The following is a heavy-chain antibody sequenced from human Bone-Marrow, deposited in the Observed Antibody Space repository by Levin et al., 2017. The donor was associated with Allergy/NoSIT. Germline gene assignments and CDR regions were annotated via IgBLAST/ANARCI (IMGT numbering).Heavy chain of an antibody. V-gene: IGHV3-11*01. D-gene: IGHD6-13*01. J-gene: IGHJ4*02. CDR1: GFTFSDYY. CDR2: ISSSGSTI. Sequence: GGSLRLSCAASGFTFSDYYMSWIRQAPGKGLEWVSYISSSGSTIYYADSVKGRFTISRDNAKNSLYLQMNSLRAEDTAVYYCASMKEQLVFDYWGQGTLVTVSS. CDR3: ASMKEQLVFDY.